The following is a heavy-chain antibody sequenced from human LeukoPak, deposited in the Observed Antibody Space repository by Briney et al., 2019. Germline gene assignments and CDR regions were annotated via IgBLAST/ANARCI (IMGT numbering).Heavy chain of an antibody. J-gene: IGHJ4*02. CDR1: GGTFSNST. CDR3: AREFRPFTGDYGPFDH. V-gene: IGHV1-69*13. Sequence: SVKVSCKTSGGTFSNSTINWVRQAPGQGLEWMGGIIPMSETTNYAQKFQGRVTMTADQSTTTVYLELSSLRSEDTAVYYCAREFRPFTGDYGPFDHWGQGTLVTVSS. D-gene: IGHD4-17*01. CDR2: IIPMSETT.